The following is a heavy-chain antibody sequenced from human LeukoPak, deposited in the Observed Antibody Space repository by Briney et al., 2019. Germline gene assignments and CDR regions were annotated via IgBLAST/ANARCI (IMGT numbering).Heavy chain of an antibody. CDR3: AKALPLRYFDWLSDNDAFDI. CDR2: ISGSGGST. Sequence: GGSLRLSCAASGFTFSSYAMSWVRQAPGKGLEWVSAISGSGGSTYYADSVKGRFTISRDNSKNTLYLQMNSLRAEDRAVYYCAKALPLRYFDWLSDNDAFDIWGQGTMVTVSS. CDR1: GFTFSSYA. D-gene: IGHD3-9*01. V-gene: IGHV3-23*01. J-gene: IGHJ3*02.